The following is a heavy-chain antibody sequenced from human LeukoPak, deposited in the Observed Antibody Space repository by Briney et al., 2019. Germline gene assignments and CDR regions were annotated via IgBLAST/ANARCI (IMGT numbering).Heavy chain of an antibody. D-gene: IGHD4-17*01. V-gene: IGHV4-59*11. CDR1: GGSISNHY. J-gene: IGHJ5*02. CDR2: IYNSGST. Sequence: SETLSLTCTVSGGSISNHYWSWIRQPPGKGLEWIGYIYNSGSTNCNPSLKSRVTISLDTSKNQFSLKLSSVTAADTAVYYCARAVTTGVDWFDPWGQGTLVTVSS. CDR3: ARAVTTGVDWFDP.